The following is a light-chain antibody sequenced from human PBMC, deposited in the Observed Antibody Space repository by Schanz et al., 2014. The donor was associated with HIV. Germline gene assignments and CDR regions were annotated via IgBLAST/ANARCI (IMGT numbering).Light chain of an antibody. V-gene: IGLV2-14*03. Sequence: QSALIQPASVSGSPGQSITISCTGTSSDIGAYNYVSWYQQHPGKAPKLMIYDVSNRPSGVPDRFSGSKSGNTASLTISGLQAEDEADYYCGSYTSSNTPWMFGGGTKLTVL. CDR1: SSDIGAYNY. CDR3: GSYTSSNTPWM. J-gene: IGLJ3*02. CDR2: DVS.